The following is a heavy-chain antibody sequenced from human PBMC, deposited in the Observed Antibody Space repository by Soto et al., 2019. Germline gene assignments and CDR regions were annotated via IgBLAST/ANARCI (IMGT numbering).Heavy chain of an antibody. J-gene: IGHJ4*02. CDR3: ARDIGSTSPCDY. V-gene: IGHV1-18*04. D-gene: IGHD2-2*01. Sequence: QGQLVQSGAEVKKPGASVKVSCTASGYTFTNYGITWVRQAPGQGLEWMGGISTYSGHTKYSQKFQGRVTMTKDTSTTTAYMEVRSLSSDDTFVYYCARDIGSTSPCDYWGQGTLVSVSS. CDR1: GYTFTNYG. CDR2: ISTYSGHT.